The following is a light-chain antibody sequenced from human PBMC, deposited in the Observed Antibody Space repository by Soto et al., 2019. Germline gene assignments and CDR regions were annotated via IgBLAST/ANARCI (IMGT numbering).Light chain of an antibody. V-gene: IGLV1-40*01. CDR3: QSYDSSLSGSVV. CDR2: GNS. J-gene: IGLJ3*02. Sequence: QSVLTQPPSVSGAPGQRVTISCTGSSSNIGAGYHVHWYQQLPGTAPKLLIYGNSNRPSGVPDRFSGSKSGTSASLAITGLQAEDVADYYCQSYDSSLSGSVVFGGGTKLTVL. CDR1: SSNIGAGYH.